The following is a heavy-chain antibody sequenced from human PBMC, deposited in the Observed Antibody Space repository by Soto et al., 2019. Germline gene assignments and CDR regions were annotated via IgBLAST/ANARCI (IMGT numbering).Heavy chain of an antibody. J-gene: IGHJ4*02. CDR2: ISSSSSTI. D-gene: IGHD3-22*01. Sequence: GGSLRLSCAASGFTFSSYSMNWVRQAPGKGLEWVSYISSSSSTIYYADSVKGRFTISRDNAKNSLYLQMNSLRDEDTAVYYCASKRWGRVVGIQFDYWGQGTLVTVSS. CDR1: GFTFSSYS. CDR3: ASKRWGRVVGIQFDY. V-gene: IGHV3-48*02.